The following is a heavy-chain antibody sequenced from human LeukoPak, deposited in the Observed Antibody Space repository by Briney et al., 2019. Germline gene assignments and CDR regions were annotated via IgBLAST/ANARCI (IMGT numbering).Heavy chain of an antibody. Sequence: QPGGSLRLSCAASGFTVSTYWMHCVRPAPGKGLVWVSRINSDGSSTSYADSVKGRFTISRDNAKNTLYLEMNSLRAEDTAVYYCARPRQCYSTTSCANHFDYWGQGTLVTVSS. CDR2: INSDGSST. CDR1: GFTVSTYW. D-gene: IGHD2-2*01. J-gene: IGHJ4*02. CDR3: ARPRQCYSTTSCANHFDY. V-gene: IGHV3-74*01.